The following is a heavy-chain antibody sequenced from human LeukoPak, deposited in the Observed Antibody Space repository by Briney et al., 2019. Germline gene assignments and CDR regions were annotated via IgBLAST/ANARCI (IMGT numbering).Heavy chain of an antibody. CDR2: INWNSNSI. Sequence: GGSLRLSCAASGFSFGDYAMHWVRQAPGKGLEWVSGINWNSNSIGYADSVKGRFIISRDNAKNSLYLQMNSLRAEDTAVYYCAELGITMIGGVWGKGTTVTISS. CDR1: GFSFGDYA. D-gene: IGHD3-10*02. V-gene: IGHV3-9*01. CDR3: AELGITMIGGV. J-gene: IGHJ6*04.